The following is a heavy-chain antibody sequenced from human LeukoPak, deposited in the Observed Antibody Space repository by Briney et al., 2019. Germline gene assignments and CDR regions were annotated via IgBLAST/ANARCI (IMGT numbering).Heavy chain of an antibody. J-gene: IGHJ4*02. Sequence: LPGGSLRLSCAASGFTFSSYWMSWVRQAPGKGLEWVANIKQDGSEKYYVDSVKGRFTISRDNAKNSLYLQMNSLRAEATAVYYCAREKISGSLDYWGQGTLVTVSS. CDR2: IKQDGSEK. V-gene: IGHV3-7*01. CDR1: GFTFSSYW. D-gene: IGHD1-26*01. CDR3: AREKISGSLDY.